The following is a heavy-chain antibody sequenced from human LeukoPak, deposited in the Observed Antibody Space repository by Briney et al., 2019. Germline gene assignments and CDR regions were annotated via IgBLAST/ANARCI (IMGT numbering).Heavy chain of an antibody. V-gene: IGHV1-18*01. D-gene: IGHD3-22*01. CDR2: ISAYNGNT. CDR3: AKAYGSGSLYYDSSAYYYMDV. CDR1: GYTFTSYG. Sequence: GASVKVSCKASGYTFTSYGISWVRQAPGQGLEWMGWISAYNGNTNYAQKLQGRVTMTTDTSTSTAYMELRSLRSDDTAVYYRAKAYGSGSLYYDSSAYYYMDVWGKGTTVTVSS. J-gene: IGHJ6*03.